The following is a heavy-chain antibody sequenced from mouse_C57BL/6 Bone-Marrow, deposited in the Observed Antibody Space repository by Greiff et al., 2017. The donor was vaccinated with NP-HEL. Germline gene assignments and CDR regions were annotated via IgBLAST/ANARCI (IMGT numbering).Heavy chain of an antibody. CDR1: GYTFTSYW. Sequence: QVQLKQPGAELVKPGASVKMSCKASGYTFTSYWITWVKQRPGQGLEWIGDIYPGSGSTNYNEKFKSKATLTVDTSSSTAYMQLSSLTSEDSAVYYCAREGGIYYGSSGYYAMDYWGQGTSVTVSS. CDR3: AREGGIYYGSSGYYAMDY. CDR2: IYPGSGST. D-gene: IGHD1-1*01. V-gene: IGHV1-55*01. J-gene: IGHJ4*01.